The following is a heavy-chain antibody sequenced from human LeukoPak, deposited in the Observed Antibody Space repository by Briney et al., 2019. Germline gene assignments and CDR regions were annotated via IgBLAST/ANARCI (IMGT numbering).Heavy chain of an antibody. CDR1: GFTFSSYA. J-gene: IGHJ6*02. CDR2: ISYDGSNK. Sequence: GGSLRLSCAASGFTFSSYAMHWVRQAPGKGLEWVAVISYDGSNKYYADSVKGRFTISRDNAKNSLYLQMNSLRAEDTAVYYCAREGYCSGGSCYSESYYYGMDVWGQGTTVTVSS. V-gene: IGHV3-30*04. D-gene: IGHD2-15*01. CDR3: AREGYCSGGSCYSESYYYGMDV.